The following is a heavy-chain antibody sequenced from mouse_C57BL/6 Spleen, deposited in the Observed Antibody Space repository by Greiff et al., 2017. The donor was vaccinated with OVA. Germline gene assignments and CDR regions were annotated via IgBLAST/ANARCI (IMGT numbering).Heavy chain of an antibody. CDR1: GFTFSSYA. D-gene: IGHD4-1*01. V-gene: IGHV5-4*03. CDR2: ISDGGSYT. Sequence: EVKLQESGGGLVKPGGSLKLSCSASGFTFSSYAMSWVRQTPEKRLEWVATISDGGSYTYYPDNVKGRFTISRDNAKNNLYLQMSHLKSEDTAMYYCARSLTGTGGYYAMDYWGQGTSVTVSS. CDR3: ARSLTGTGGYYAMDY. J-gene: IGHJ4*01.